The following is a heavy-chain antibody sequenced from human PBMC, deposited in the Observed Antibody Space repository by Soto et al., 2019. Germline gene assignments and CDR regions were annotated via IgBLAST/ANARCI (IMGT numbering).Heavy chain of an antibody. CDR1: GFTFSNYA. Sequence: EVQLLDSGGGLVQPGGSLRLSCAASGFTFSNYAMTWVRQGPGKGLEWVSGISGSGGRSYYADSVKGRFTISRDNSKSALYLQRTSLRAVYTAVYYCAKAYFFLSSEHPSYLDYLAQGTLVTVSS. CDR3: AKAYFFLSSEHPSYLDY. V-gene: IGHV3-23*01. CDR2: ISGSGGRS. D-gene: IGHD3-3*01. J-gene: IGHJ4*02.